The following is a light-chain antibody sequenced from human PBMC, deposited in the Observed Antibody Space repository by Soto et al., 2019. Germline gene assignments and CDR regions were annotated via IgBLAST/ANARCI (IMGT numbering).Light chain of an antibody. CDR2: DNN. Sequence: SVLTQPPSVSAAPGQRVTLSCSGSSSNIGNNFVFWYQQLPGTAPKLLIYDNNKRPSGIPDRFSGSKSDTSATLGITGLQTGDEADYFCETWDSSLTTVLFGGGTKVTVL. V-gene: IGLV1-51*01. CDR1: SSNIGNNF. J-gene: IGLJ2*01. CDR3: ETWDSSLTTVL.